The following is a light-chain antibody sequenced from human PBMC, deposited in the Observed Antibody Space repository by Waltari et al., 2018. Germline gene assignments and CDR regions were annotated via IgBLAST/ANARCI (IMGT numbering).Light chain of an antibody. CDR2: WAS. CDR1: QSVLYSSNNKNY. V-gene: IGKV4-1*01. Sequence: DIVMTQSPDSLAVSLGERATINCKSSQSVLYSSNNKNYLAWYQQKPGQPAKLLIYWASTRESGVPDRFSGSGSGTDFTLTISSLQAEDVAVYYCQQYYSTPHTFGPGTKVDIK. CDR3: QQYYSTPHT. J-gene: IGKJ3*01.